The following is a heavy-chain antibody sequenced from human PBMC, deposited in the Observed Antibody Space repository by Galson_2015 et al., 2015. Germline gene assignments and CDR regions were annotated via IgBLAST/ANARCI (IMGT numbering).Heavy chain of an antibody. Sequence: SLRLSCAVSGFSFSSYWMSWVRQAPGKGPEWVANIKQDGGETYYVDSVKGRFTISRDNAKNSLYLQMNSLRADDTAVYYCARGHYHPYYWGQGTLVTVSS. D-gene: IGHD1-26*01. CDR3: ARGHYHPYY. V-gene: IGHV3-7*01. J-gene: IGHJ4*02. CDR1: GFSFSSYW. CDR2: IKQDGGET.